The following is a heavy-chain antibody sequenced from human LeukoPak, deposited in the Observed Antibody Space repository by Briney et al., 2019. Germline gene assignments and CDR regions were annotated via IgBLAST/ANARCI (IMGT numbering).Heavy chain of an antibody. CDR2: ISGSGANT. Sequence: AGGSLRLSCAASKFTFSTSAMSWVRQAPGKGLEWVSAISGSGANTYYVDSVKGRFTISRDNSKNTLYLEMSSLRSDDTAVYYCAKESQTYCDIMAGYPNYYFDYWGQGTLVTVSS. CDR1: KFTFSTSA. V-gene: IGHV3-23*01. D-gene: IGHD3-9*01. CDR3: AKESQTYCDIMAGYPNYYFDY. J-gene: IGHJ4*02.